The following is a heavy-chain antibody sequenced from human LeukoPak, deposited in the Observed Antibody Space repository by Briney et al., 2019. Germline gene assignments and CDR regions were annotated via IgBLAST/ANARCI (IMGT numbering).Heavy chain of an antibody. D-gene: IGHD2/OR15-2a*01. J-gene: IGHJ3*01. CDR3: ARARSYFQRAFDL. Sequence: ASEKVSCKASGNTFSSYTMHWVRHAPGQRLEWMGWVSGEMTYTKYSQQFQGRVTITRDTSTSTTYMELSSLRFEDTAVYFCARARSYFQRAFDLWGQGTLVTVS. V-gene: IGHV1-3*01. CDR1: GNTFSSYT. CDR2: VSGEMTYT.